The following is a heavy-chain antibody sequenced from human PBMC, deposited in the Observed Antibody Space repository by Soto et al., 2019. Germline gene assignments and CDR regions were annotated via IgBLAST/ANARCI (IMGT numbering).Heavy chain of an antibody. CDR2: IIPTLGIA. V-gene: IGHV1-69*02. CDR1: GGTFSSYT. Sequence: QVQLVQSGAEVKKPGSSVKVSCKASGGTFSSYTISWVRQAPGQGLEWMGRIIPTLGIANYAQKFQGRVTITADKSTSTAYMELSSLRSEDTAVYYCARGATRDYYYYMDVWGKGTTVTVSS. J-gene: IGHJ6*03. CDR3: ARGATRDYYYYMDV.